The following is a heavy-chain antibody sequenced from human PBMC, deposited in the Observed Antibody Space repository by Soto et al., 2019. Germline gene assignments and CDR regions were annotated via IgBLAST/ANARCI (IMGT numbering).Heavy chain of an antibody. CDR1: GGSIRSGGYS. Sequence: QLQLQESGSGLVKPSQTLSLTCAVSGGSIRSGGYSWGWIRQPPGKGLEWIGYIYHSGSNYYNPSLKSRVTTSVDTSKNQFSQKLSSVTAADTAVYYCAAGGGLPRYYWGQGTLVTVSS. CDR2: IYHSGSN. J-gene: IGHJ4*02. D-gene: IGHD5-12*01. CDR3: AAGGGLPRYY. V-gene: IGHV4-30-2*01.